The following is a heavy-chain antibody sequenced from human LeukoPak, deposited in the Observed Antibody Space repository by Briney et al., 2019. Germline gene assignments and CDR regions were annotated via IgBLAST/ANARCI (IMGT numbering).Heavy chain of an antibody. V-gene: IGHV4-34*01. J-gene: IGHJ4*02. D-gene: IGHD3-3*01. Sequence: PSETLSLTCAVYGGSFSGYYWSWIRQPPGKGLEWIGEINHSGSTNYNPSLKSRVTISVDTSKNQFSLKLSSVTAADTAVYYCARHLALHYDFWSGYPPDYWGQGTLVTVSS. CDR2: INHSGST. CDR3: ARHLALHYDFWSGYPPDY. CDR1: GGSFSGYY.